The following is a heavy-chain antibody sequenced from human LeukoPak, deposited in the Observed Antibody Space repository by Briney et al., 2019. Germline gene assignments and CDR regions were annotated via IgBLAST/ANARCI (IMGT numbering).Heavy chain of an antibody. CDR2: IRSKAYGGTT. V-gene: IGHV3-49*04. Sequence: QPGGSLRLSCTASGXTFGDYAMSWVRQAPGKGLEWVGFIRSKAYGGTTEYAASVKGRFTISRDDSKSIAYLQMNSLKTEDTAVYYCTSHDYYDSSGYHYYFDYWGQGTLVTVSS. J-gene: IGHJ4*02. CDR1: GXTFGDYA. CDR3: TSHDYYDSSGYHYYFDY. D-gene: IGHD3-22*01.